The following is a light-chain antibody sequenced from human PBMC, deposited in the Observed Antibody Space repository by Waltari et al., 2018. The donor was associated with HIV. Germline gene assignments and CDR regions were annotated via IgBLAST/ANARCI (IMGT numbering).Light chain of an antibody. V-gene: IGKV2-24*01. Sequence: DIVMTQTPLSSPVTLGQPASISCRSSQSLVDSDGNTYLSWLRQRPGQPPRLLIYQISKRFSGVPDRFRGSGAGTDFTLKISRVEAEDVGIYYCMQATQFPHTFGQGTKLEI. CDR1: QSLVDSDGNTY. J-gene: IGKJ2*01. CDR2: QIS. CDR3: MQATQFPHT.